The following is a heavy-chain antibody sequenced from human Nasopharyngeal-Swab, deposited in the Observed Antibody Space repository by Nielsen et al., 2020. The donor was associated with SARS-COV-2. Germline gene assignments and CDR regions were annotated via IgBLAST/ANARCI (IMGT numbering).Heavy chain of an antibody. Sequence: GESLKISCAASGFTVSSNYMSWVRQAPGKGLEWVSVIYGGGSTYYADSVKGRFTISRDNSKNTLYLQMNSLRAEDTAVYYCARGFYGSGSFYFDYWGQGTLVTVSS. CDR3: ARGFYGSGSFYFDY. CDR2: IYGGGST. V-gene: IGHV3-53*01. CDR1: GFTVSSNY. J-gene: IGHJ4*02. D-gene: IGHD3-10*01.